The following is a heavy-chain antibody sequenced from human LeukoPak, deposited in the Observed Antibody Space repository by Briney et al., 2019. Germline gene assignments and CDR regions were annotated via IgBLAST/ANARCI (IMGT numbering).Heavy chain of an antibody. Sequence: SETLSLTCTVSGGSISSYYWSWIRQPPGKGLEWIGYIYYSGSTNYNPSLKSRVTISVDTSKNQFSLKLSSVTAADTAVYYCARTPRAFGSGSWQTRNDAFDIWGQGTMVTVSS. CDR2: IYYSGST. J-gene: IGHJ3*02. CDR1: GGSISSYY. V-gene: IGHV4-59*08. CDR3: ARTPRAFGSGSWQTRNDAFDI. D-gene: IGHD6-13*01.